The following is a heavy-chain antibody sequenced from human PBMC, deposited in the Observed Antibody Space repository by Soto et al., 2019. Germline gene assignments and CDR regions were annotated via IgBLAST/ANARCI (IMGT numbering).Heavy chain of an antibody. J-gene: IGHJ6*02. CDR1: GFTFSSYA. CDR2: ISGSGGST. D-gene: IGHD1-26*01. V-gene: IGHV3-23*01. Sequence: GGSLRLSCAASGFTFSSYAMSWVRQAPGKGLEWVSAISGSGGSTYYADSVKGRFTISRDNSKNTLYLQMNSLRAEDTAVYYCAKEGPHRVGAIHYYYYGMDVWGQGTTVTVSS. CDR3: AKEGPHRVGAIHYYYYGMDV.